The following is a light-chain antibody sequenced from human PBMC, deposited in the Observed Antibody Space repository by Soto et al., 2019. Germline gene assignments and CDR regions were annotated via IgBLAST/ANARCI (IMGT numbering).Light chain of an antibody. CDR2: DVS. Sequence: QSALNQPASVSGSPGQSITISCTGTSSDVGGYNSVSWYQQHPGKVPKLMIYDVSNRPSGVSNRFSGSKSGNTASLTISGLQAEDEADYYCNSYASAFYVFGSGTKLTVL. CDR1: SSDVGGYNS. V-gene: IGLV2-14*01. J-gene: IGLJ1*01. CDR3: NSYASAFYV.